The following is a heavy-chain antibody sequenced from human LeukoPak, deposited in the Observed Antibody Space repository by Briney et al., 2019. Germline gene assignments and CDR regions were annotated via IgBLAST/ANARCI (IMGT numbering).Heavy chain of an antibody. CDR2: INHSGST. D-gene: IGHD3-22*01. CDR1: GGSFSGYY. V-gene: IGHV4-34*01. CDR3: ASRMYYYDSSGYTGDNWFDP. Sequence: SETLSLTCAVYGGSFSGYYWSWIRQPPGKRLEWIGEINHSGSTNYNPSLKSRVTISVDTSKNQFSLKLSSVTAADTAVYYCASRMYYYDSSGYTGDNWFDPWGQGTLVTVSS. J-gene: IGHJ5*02.